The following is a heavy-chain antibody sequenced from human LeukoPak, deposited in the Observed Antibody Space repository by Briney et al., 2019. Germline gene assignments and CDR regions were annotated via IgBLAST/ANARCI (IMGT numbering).Heavy chain of an antibody. D-gene: IGHD5-18*01. Sequence: SETLSLTCTVSGGSISSYYWSWIRQPPGKGLEWIGYIYYSGSTNYNPSLKSRVTISVDTSKNQFSLKLSSATAADTAVYYCARDTVDTAHWYFDLWGRGTLVTVSS. CDR1: GGSISSYY. CDR3: ARDTVDTAHWYFDL. V-gene: IGHV4-59*01. CDR2: IYYSGST. J-gene: IGHJ2*01.